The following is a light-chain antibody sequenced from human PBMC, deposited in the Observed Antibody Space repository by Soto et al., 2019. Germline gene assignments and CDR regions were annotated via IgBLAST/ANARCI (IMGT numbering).Light chain of an antibody. Sequence: DVVMTQSPLSLPVTLGQPASISCRSSQSLVHPDGNTYLSWFQQRPGQSPRRLIYKVSNRDSGVPDRISGSGLGTGFTLRISRVEAEDVGIYYCMQGTHWPWTFGQGTKVDIK. CDR3: MQGTHWPWT. CDR1: QSLVHPDGNTY. J-gene: IGKJ1*01. V-gene: IGKV2-30*02. CDR2: KVS.